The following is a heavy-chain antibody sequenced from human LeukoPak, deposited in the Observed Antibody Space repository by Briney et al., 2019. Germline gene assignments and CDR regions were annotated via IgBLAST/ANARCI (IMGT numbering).Heavy chain of an antibody. Sequence: GRSLRLSCATSGFTFDDYAIHWVRQTPRRGLEWVSGISWNSGHIDYADSVKGRFTISRDNAKNSLYLQMNSLRPEDTALYYCVKDLHSGWLGGYNYYGMDVWGQGTTVTVSS. CDR3: VKDLHSGWLGGYNYYGMDV. CDR2: ISWNSGHI. V-gene: IGHV3-9*01. CDR1: GFTFDDYA. D-gene: IGHD3-22*01. J-gene: IGHJ6*02.